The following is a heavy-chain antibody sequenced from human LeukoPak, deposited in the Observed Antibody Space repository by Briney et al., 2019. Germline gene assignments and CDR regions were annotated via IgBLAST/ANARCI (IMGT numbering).Heavy chain of an antibody. CDR2: ISGSGGST. Sequence: PGGSLRLSCAASGFTFSSYAMSWVRQAPGKGLEWVSAISGSGGSTYYADSVKGRFTISRDNSKNTLYLQMNSLRAEDTAVYYCASNIVVVVAAKSQVNEKNDYWGQGTLVTVSS. CDR1: GFTFSSYA. D-gene: IGHD2-15*01. J-gene: IGHJ4*02. V-gene: IGHV3-23*01. CDR3: ASNIVVVVAAKSQVNEKNDY.